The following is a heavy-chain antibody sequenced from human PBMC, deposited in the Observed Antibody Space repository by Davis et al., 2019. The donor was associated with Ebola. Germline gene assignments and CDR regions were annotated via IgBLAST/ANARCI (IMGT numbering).Heavy chain of an antibody. CDR2: INPGDSNT. CDR1: GYSFTSYW. D-gene: IGHD2-15*01. CDR3: AKYGDLGYCSSDTCYGLYGLDV. Sequence: KVSCKGSGYSFTSYWIAWVRQIPGQGLEWMGIINPGDSNTRYNPSFQGQVIISADESISTAYLQWNTLKASDTAIYYCAKYGDLGYCSSDTCYGLYGLDVWGQGTTVTVSS. V-gene: IGHV5-51*01. J-gene: IGHJ6*02.